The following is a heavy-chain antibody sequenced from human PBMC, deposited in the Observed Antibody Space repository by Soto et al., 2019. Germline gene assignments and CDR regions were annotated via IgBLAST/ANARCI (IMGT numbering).Heavy chain of an antibody. CDR1: GGSISSYY. D-gene: IGHD1-7*01. CDR2: IYYSGST. CDR3: ARGGNWNYEPWGY. J-gene: IGHJ4*02. Sequence: QVQLQEPGPGLVKPSETLSLTCTVSGGSISSYYWSWIRQPPGKGLEWIGYIYYSGSTNYNPSLKSRVTISVDTSKNQFSLKLSSVTAADTAVYYCARGGNWNYEPWGYWGQGTLVTVSS. V-gene: IGHV4-59*01.